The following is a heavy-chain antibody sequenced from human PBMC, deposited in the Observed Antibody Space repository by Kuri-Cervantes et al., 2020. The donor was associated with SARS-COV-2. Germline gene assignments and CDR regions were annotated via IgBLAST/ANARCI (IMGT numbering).Heavy chain of an antibody. CDR2: ISGDGGST. V-gene: IGHV3-43*02. J-gene: IGHJ6*02. CDR3: ARDGEIEYSSSDYYYYYGMDV. Sequence: GKSLKISCAASGFTFDDYAMHWVRQAPGKGLEWVSLISGDGGSTYYADSVKGRFTISRDNAKNSLYLQMNSLRAEDTAVYYCARDGEIEYSSSDYYYYYGMDVWGQGTTVTVSS. D-gene: IGHD6-6*01. CDR1: GFTFDDYA.